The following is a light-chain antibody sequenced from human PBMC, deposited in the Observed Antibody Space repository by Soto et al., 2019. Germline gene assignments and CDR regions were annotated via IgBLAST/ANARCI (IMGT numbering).Light chain of an antibody. CDR1: SSDIGGYNY. J-gene: IGLJ1*01. CDR2: EVS. CDR3: TSYTSSTTNYV. Sequence: QSALTQPASVSGSPGQSITFSCTGTSSDIGGYNYVSWYQQHPGKAPKLMIYEVSNRPSGVSDRFSGSKSGNTASLTISGLKAEDEADYYCTSYTSSTTNYVFGPGTKVTVL. V-gene: IGLV2-14*01.